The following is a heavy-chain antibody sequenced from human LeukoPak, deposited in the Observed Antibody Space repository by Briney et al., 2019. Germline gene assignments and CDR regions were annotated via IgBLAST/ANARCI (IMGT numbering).Heavy chain of an antibody. J-gene: IGHJ4*02. Sequence: SETPSLTCAVSGGSISSGGYSWSWIRQPPGKGLEWIGYIYHSGSTYYNPSLKSRVTISVDRSKNQFSLKLSSVTAADTAVYYCARAGSYDYGGGFDYWGQGTLVTVSS. CDR1: GGSISSGGYS. CDR2: IYHSGST. CDR3: ARAGSYDYGGGFDY. V-gene: IGHV4-30-2*01. D-gene: IGHD4-17*01.